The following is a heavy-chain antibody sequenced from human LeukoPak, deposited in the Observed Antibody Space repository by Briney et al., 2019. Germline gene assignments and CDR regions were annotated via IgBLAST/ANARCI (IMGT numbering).Heavy chain of an antibody. CDR3: ARQCPRGSAAFDI. V-gene: IGHV4-34*01. D-gene: IGHD3-10*01. Sequence: PRETLSLAFAVYGESFSGYYWRSIRQPPGKGLEWTGEIKQSGSTKYQPSLNMPVPISIDTSKKQFSRKLSSVTAADTAVYYCARQCPRGSAAFDIWGQGTMVTVSS. CDR2: IKQSGST. J-gene: IGHJ3*02. CDR1: GESFSGYY.